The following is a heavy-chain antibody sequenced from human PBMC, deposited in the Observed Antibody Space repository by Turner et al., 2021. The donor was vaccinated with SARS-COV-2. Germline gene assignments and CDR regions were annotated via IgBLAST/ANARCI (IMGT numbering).Heavy chain of an antibody. CDR2: IYESCST. CDR3: AREGEGYYDCSRYYLIPRSFDI. Sequence: QLQLQDSGPRTVTPSGAPSRTCTVPGGAISSSDYYWGWIRQPPEKGLEWIGSIYESCSTYYSPTLKSLVTISVDTSKNQDSLKLSSEIAADTAVDYYAREGEGYYDCSRYYLIPRSFDIWGQGTMVTVSS. D-gene: IGHD3-22*01. J-gene: IGHJ3*02. V-gene: IGHV4-39*02. CDR1: GGAISSSDYY.